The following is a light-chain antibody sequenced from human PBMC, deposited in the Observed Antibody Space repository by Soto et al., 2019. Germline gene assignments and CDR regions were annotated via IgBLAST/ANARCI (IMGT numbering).Light chain of an antibody. CDR1: QSVSSN. CDR2: GAS. J-gene: IGKJ1*01. V-gene: IGKV3-15*01. Sequence: EIVMTQSPATLSVSPGERATLSCRASQSVSSNLAWYQQKPSQAPRLLIYGASTRATGIPARFSGSGSGTAFTLTISSLQCQDFAVYYCQQYNNWLRTFGQGTKVDIK. CDR3: QQYNNWLRT.